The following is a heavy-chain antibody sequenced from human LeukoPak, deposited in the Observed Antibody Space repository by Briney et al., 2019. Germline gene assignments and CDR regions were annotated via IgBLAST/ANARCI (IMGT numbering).Heavy chain of an antibody. V-gene: IGHV3-48*03. CDR1: GFTFSSYE. D-gene: IGHD2-21*02. Sequence: GGSLRLSCAASGFTFSSYEMNWVRQAPGKGLEWVSYISSGGSTIYYADSVKGRSTISRDNAKNSLYLQMNSLRAADTAVYYCARVGGDPSWGQGTLVTVSS. CDR3: ARVGGDPS. J-gene: IGHJ5*02. CDR2: ISSGGSTI.